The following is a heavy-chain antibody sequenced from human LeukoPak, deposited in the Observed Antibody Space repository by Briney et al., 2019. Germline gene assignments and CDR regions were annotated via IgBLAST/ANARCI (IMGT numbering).Heavy chain of an antibody. D-gene: IGHD6-19*01. V-gene: IGHV3-23*01. CDR2: ISGSGGST. J-gene: IGHJ4*02. CDR1: GFTFSSYG. CDR3: AKDRRSGWYAYYFDY. Sequence: PGGSLRLSCAASGFTFSSYGMSWVRQAPGKGLEWVSAISGSGGSTYYADSVKGRFTISRDNSKNTLYLQMNSLRAEDTAVYYCAKDRRSGWYAYYFDYWGQGTLVTVSS.